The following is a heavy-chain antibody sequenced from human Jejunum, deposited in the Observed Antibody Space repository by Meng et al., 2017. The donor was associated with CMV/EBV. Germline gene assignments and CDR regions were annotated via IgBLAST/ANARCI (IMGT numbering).Heavy chain of an antibody. Sequence: SGFTFSNYEMHCVRQAPGKGLEWISYISISGSTIYYADSLKGRFTISRDNAKNSVYLQMYSLTDEDTALYYCAREERNCGGDCYLYWGQGTLVTVSS. CDR3: AREERNCGGDCYLY. CDR2: ISISGSTI. V-gene: IGHV3-48*03. D-gene: IGHD2-21*01. CDR1: GFTFSNYE. J-gene: IGHJ4*02.